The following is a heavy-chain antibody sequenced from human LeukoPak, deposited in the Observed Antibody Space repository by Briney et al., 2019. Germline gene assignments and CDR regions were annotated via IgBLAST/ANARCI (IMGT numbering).Heavy chain of an antibody. CDR1: GFCFSSSW. D-gene: IGHD1-1*01. J-gene: IGHJ3*02. Sequence: PGGPLLLSCAASGFCFSSSWMSWVRPTPGKGVEWVAEIDPTGGTIVYVDSVKGRFTISRDNAKSSVFLQMSGLRAEDSAAYYCARDPENGALDIWGQGTMVTVSS. CDR2: IDPTGGTI. CDR3: ARDPENGALDI. V-gene: IGHV3-7*01.